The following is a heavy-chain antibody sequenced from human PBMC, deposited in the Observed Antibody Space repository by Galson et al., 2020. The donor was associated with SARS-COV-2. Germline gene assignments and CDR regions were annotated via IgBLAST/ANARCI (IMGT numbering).Heavy chain of an antibody. CDR2: VIPILGLA. CDR1: GGPFSNYT. CDR3: VRAKGHYYDSSGYYTLHYAFTS. J-gene: IGHJ3*02. D-gene: IGHD3-22*01. V-gene: IGHV1-69*02. Sequence: SVKVSCKASGGPFSNYTISWLRQAPGQGLEWMGRVIPILGLANYAQKFQARVTITADKSTTTTYMELSSLRSEDTAVYYCVRAKGHYYDSSGYYTLHYAFTSWGQGTMVTVSS.